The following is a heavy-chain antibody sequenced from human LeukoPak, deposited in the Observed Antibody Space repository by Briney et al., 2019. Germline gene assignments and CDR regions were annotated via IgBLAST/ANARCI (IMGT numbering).Heavy chain of an antibody. V-gene: IGHV4-4*02. D-gene: IGHD4-23*01. Sequence: PSETLSLTCAVSGGSISSSNWWSWVRQPPGKGLEWIGEIYHSGSTNYNPSLKSRVTISVDKSKNQFSLKLSSVTAADTAVYYCARDPSPPLYGGNSGSFDYWGQGTLVTVSS. CDR2: IYHSGST. J-gene: IGHJ4*02. CDR1: GGSISSSNW. CDR3: ARDPSPPLYGGNSGSFDY.